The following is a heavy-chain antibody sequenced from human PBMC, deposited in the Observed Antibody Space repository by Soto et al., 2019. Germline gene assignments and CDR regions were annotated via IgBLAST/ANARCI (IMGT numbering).Heavy chain of an antibody. D-gene: IGHD4-17*01. Sequence: QVQLVQSGAEVKKPGSSVRVSCKTSGGTFSTYATSWVRQAPGQGLEWMGGIIPIFGTANYAQKFQGRVTITANKSTGTAYMELSSLRFEDTAVYYCARDLGYGNLRGYWGQGTLVTVSS. V-gene: IGHV1-69*06. J-gene: IGHJ4*02. CDR1: GGTFSTYA. CDR3: ARDLGYGNLRGY. CDR2: IIPIFGTA.